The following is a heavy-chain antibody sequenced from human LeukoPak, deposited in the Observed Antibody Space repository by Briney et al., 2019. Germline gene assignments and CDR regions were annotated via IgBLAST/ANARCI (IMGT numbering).Heavy chain of an antibody. CDR2: ITGSGGGT. CDR3: AKRIPSWYYVDY. V-gene: IGHV3-23*01. J-gene: IGHJ4*02. Sequence: GGSLRLSCAAAGFTFSNYAMTWVRQPPGKGLEWVPAITGSGGGTYYADSVKGRFTISRDNSKNTLYLQMNSLRAEDTAIYYCAKRIPSWYYVDYWGQGTLVTVSS. D-gene: IGHD2-15*01. CDR1: GFTFSNYA.